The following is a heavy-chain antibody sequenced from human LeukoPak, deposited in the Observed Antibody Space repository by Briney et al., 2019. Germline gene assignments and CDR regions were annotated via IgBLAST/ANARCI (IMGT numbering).Heavy chain of an antibody. V-gene: IGHV1-18*01. CDR2: ISAYNGNT. D-gene: IGHD3-9*01. J-gene: IGHJ3*02. Sequence: ASVKVSCKASGYTFTSYGISWVRQAPGQGLEWMGWISAYNGNTNYAQKFQGRVTITADKSTSTAYMELSSLRSEDTAVYYCARVTYYDILTGYLLDAFDIWGQGTMVTVSS. CDR1: GYTFTSYG. CDR3: ARVTYYDILTGYLLDAFDI.